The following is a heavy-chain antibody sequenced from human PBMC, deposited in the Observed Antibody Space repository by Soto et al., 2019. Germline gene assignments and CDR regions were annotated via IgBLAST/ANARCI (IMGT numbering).Heavy chain of an antibody. J-gene: IGHJ4*02. CDR2: ISYDGGNQ. V-gene: IGHV3-30-3*01. CDR3: ARGPITQTAFIDH. Sequence: GGTLRLSCAASGFTFSSYPMHWVRQAPGKGLEWVTVISYDGGNQYYADSVKGRFTLSRANSKDTLYLQMHSLRSDDTAVYFCARGPITQTAFIDHWGQGTLVTVSS. D-gene: IGHD1-20*01. CDR1: GFTFSSYP.